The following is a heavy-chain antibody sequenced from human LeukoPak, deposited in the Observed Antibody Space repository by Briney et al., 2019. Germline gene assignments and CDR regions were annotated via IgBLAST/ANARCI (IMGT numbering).Heavy chain of an antibody. D-gene: IGHD2-2*01. J-gene: IGHJ3*02. V-gene: IGHV3-30*04. CDR1: GFTFSSYA. Sequence: GGSLRLSCAASGFTFSSYAMHWVRQAPGKGLEWVAVISYDGSYTYYADSVKGRFTISRDNAKNTQYLQMNSLRAEDTAVYYCARPIVVLPSESHAFDIWGQGTMNTVSS. CDR3: ARPIVVLPSESHAFDI. CDR2: ISYDGSYT.